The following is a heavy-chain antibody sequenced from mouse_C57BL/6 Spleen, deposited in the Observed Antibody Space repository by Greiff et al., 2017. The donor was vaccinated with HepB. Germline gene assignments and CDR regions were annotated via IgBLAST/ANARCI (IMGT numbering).Heavy chain of an antibody. J-gene: IGHJ4*01. CDR3: ARQTTVVAHYYAMDY. D-gene: IGHD1-1*01. Sequence: DVKLVESGGDLVKPGGSLKLSCAASGFTFSSYGMSWVRQTPDKRLEWVATISSGGSYTYYPDSVKGRFTISRDNAKNTLYLQMSSLKSEDTAMYYCARQTTVVAHYYAMDYWGQGTSVTVSS. V-gene: IGHV5-6*02. CDR1: GFTFSSYG. CDR2: ISSGGSYT.